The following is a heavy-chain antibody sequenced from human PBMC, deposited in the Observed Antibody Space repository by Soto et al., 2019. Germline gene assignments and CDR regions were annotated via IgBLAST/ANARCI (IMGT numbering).Heavy chain of an antibody. Sequence: GGSLIHCCAASGFIFSGYDMYWVRPAAEKGLEWVSGMEIAGDTYYAGSVKGRFTISRQNAKNSLYLQMNSLRAGDTAVYYCARGSGFPSLGSMDVWGQGTTVTVSS. CDR3: ARGSGFPSLGSMDV. J-gene: IGHJ6*02. D-gene: IGHD1-26*01. CDR2: MEIAGDT. CDR1: GFIFSGYD. V-gene: IGHV3-13*04.